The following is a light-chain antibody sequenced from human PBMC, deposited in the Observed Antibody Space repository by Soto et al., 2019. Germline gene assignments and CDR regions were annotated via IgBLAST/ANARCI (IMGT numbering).Light chain of an antibody. Sequence: DIVMIQSTLSLPVTPGAPASIACRSSQSLLHSNGYNYLDWHLRKPGHSPXXLIYSGSNRASGVPDRLSGSGSGTDFTLKISRVEAEDVGVYSCMQALQTITFGQGTRLEIK. V-gene: IGKV2-28*01. J-gene: IGKJ5*01. CDR3: MQALQTIT. CDR2: SGS. CDR1: QSLLHSNGYNY.